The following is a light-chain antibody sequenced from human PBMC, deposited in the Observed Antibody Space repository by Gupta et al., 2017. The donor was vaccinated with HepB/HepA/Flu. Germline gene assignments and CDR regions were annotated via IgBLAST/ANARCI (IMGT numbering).Light chain of an antibody. CDR1: SSNIGSNY. CDR3: AVWDDSLSGPV. Sequence: QSVLTQPPSASVTPGQRVTISCSGSSSNIGSNYVYWYQQLPGTAPKVLIYRNNQRPSGVPDRFSGSKSGTSASLAISGLRSEDEADYYCAVWDDSLSGPVFGGGTKLTVL. J-gene: IGLJ2*01. CDR2: RNN. V-gene: IGLV1-47*01.